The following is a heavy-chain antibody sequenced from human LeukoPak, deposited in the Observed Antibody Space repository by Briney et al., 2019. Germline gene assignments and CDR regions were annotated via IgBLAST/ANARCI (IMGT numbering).Heavy chain of an antibody. CDR2: INWSGGST. V-gene: IGHV3-20*01. CDR1: GFTFDDYG. J-gene: IGHJ4*02. CDR3: AAHSGYASSNFDH. Sequence: RSGGSLRLSCAASGFTFDDYGMSWVRQAPGKGLEWVSGINWSGGSTGYADSVKGRFTISRDSAKNSLYLQMNSLRAEDTALYHCAAHSGYASSNFDHWGQGALVTVSS. D-gene: IGHD5-12*01.